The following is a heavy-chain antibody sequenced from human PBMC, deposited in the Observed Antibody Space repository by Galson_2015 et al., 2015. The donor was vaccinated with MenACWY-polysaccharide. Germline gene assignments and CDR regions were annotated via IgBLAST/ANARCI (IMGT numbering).Heavy chain of an antibody. CDR1: GFTFSNYA. J-gene: IGHJ5*02. CDR2: IEGDGSGT. V-gene: IGHV3-23*01. D-gene: IGHD2-8*01. CDR3: AKDGVSANGVYDWFDP. Sequence: SLRLSCAASGFTFSNYAMSWVRQAPGKGLEWVSTIEGDGSGTFYADSVKGRFTISKDNSKNTLYLQTNSLRAGDTATYFCAKDGVSANGVYDWFDPWGQGTLVTVSS.